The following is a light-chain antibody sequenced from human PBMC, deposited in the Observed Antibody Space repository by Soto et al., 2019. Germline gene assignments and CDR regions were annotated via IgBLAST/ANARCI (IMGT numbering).Light chain of an antibody. Sequence: ITESPFSLCASWGERVPITWVASQSVRSNLAWYQQKPGQSPRLLIYGESTRATGIPASFIGSGSGTEFHLTISSLQSEDFAVYYCPQYNNWPTFGQGTRMEIK. V-gene: IGKV3-15*01. CDR1: QSVRSN. CDR3: PQYNNWPT. J-gene: IGKJ5*01. CDR2: GES.